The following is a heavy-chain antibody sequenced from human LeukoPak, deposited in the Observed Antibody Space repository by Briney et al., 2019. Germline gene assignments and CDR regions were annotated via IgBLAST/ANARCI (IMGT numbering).Heavy chain of an antibody. D-gene: IGHD3-22*01. CDR2: YFSGST. CDR3: ARQYYYDSSGHSDYFDY. V-gene: IGHV4-31*02. Sequence: YFSGSTFYNPSLKSRVTISVDTSKNQFSLKLSSVTAADTAVYYCARQYYYDSSGHSDYFDYWGQGTLVTVSS. J-gene: IGHJ4*02.